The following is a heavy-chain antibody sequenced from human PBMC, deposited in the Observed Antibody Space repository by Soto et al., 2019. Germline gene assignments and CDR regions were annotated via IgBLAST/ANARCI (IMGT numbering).Heavy chain of an antibody. CDR3: AKDLGHGGRGAFDI. J-gene: IGHJ3*02. CDR2: ISYVGSNK. D-gene: IGHD7-27*01. CDR1: GFTFSSYG. Sequence: QVPLVESGGGVVQPGRSLRLSCAASGFTFSSYGMHWVRQAPGKGLEWVALISYVGSNKYYADSVKGRFTISRDNSKNTLYLQMNSLRTEDTAVYYCAKDLGHGGRGAFDIWGQGTMVTVSS. V-gene: IGHV3-30*18.